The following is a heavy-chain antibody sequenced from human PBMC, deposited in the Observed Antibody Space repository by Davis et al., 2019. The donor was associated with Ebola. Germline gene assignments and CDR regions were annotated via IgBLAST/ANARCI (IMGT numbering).Heavy chain of an antibody. CDR3: ARFGHGAY. D-gene: IGHD3-16*01. J-gene: IGHJ4*02. V-gene: IGHV4-59*01. Sequence: PSETLSLTCTVSGGSISNYYWTWIRQPPGKGLEWIGFISGSGRTSYNPSLTSRITISADTSKNQFSLNLRSVTAADTAVYFCARFGHGAYWGQGTLVTVSS. CDR1: GGSISNYY. CDR2: ISGSGRT.